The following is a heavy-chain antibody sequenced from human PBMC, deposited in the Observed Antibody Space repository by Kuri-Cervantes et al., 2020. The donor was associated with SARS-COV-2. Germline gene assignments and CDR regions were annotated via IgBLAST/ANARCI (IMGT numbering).Heavy chain of an antibody. D-gene: IGHD6-13*01. CDR1: GGSFSDYY. CDR3: ARGVSIAAAGTYYYYYYMDV. CDR2: INHSGNT. J-gene: IGHJ6*03. Sequence: SQTLSLTCAVYGGSFSDYYWSWVRQPPGKGLEWIGEINHSGNTNYDPSLKSRVTISIDTSKNQFSLKLSSVTAADTAVYYCARGVSIAAAGTYYYYYYMDVWGKGTTVTVSS. V-gene: IGHV4-34*01.